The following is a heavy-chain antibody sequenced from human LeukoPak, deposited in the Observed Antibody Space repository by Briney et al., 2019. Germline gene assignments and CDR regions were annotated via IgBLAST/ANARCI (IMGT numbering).Heavy chain of an antibody. V-gene: IGHV3-33*01. Sequence: PGGPLRLSCGASGFTFSNYGMPWVRQAPGKGLEGVGLVWYDGRTRFHADSVKALFTISRNNSKNPLYLRMESPRDEVTAVYCCAIEWGRMAVAGGTGDWGQGTPVTVSS. J-gene: IGHJ1*01. D-gene: IGHD6-19*01. CDR2: VWYDGRTR. CDR3: AIEWGRMAVAGGTGD. CDR1: GFTFSNYG.